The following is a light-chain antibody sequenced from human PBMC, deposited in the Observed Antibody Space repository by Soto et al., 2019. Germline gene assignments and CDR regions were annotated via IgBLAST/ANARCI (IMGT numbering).Light chain of an antibody. Sequence: QSVLTQSPSASASLGASVKLTCTLSSGHRSYAIAWHQQQPEKGPHYLMKVNSDGSHSKGDGIPDRFSGSSSGAERYLTISSLQSEDEADYYCQTWGTGVLVFGGGTKVTVL. CDR1: SGHRSYA. V-gene: IGLV4-69*01. J-gene: IGLJ2*01. CDR2: VNSDGSH. CDR3: QTWGTGVLV.